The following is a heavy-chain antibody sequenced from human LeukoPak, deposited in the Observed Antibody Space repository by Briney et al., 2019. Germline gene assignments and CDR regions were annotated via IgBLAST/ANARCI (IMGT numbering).Heavy chain of an antibody. CDR3: ARDRRLHYYDSSGNNWFDP. V-gene: IGHV1-2*02. CDR1: GYTFTGYY. Sequence: ASVKVSCKASGYTFTGYYMYWVRQAPGQGLEWMGWINPNSGGTNYAQKFQGRVTMTRDTSISTAYMELSRLRSDDTAVYYCARDRRLHYYDSSGNNWFDPWGQGALVTVSS. CDR2: INPNSGGT. D-gene: IGHD3-22*01. J-gene: IGHJ5*02.